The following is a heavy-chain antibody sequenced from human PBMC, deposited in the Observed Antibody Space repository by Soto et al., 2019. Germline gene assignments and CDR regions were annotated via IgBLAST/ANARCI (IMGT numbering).Heavy chain of an antibody. D-gene: IGHD1-26*01. J-gene: IGHJ5*02. CDR2: VWNDGINK. CDR3: ARLAYSNFLGGLDA. Sequence: GGSLRLSCAASGFIFSAYGIHWVRQAPGKGLEWVAIVWNDGINKYYADSVKGRFTISRDNFKNTVDLQMNSLRVEDTAVYYCARLAYSNFLGGLDAWGQGTLVTVSS. CDR1: GFIFSAYG. V-gene: IGHV3-33*01.